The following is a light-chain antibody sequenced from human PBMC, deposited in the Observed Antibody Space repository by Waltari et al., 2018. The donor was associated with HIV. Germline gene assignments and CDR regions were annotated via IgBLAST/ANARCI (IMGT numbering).Light chain of an antibody. V-gene: IGLV1-47*01. CDR1: TSNVGSNY. J-gene: IGLJ2*01. CDR3: AAWDDGLDTPV. Sequence: QSVLTQTPSMSGTPGQRVNTSCSGRTSNVGSNYVYWYPQFPRTTPRLVIHTNNQRPSGVPDRFSASKSGTSAFLAINSLRSEDEAIYFCAAWDDGLDTPVFGGGTSLTVL. CDR2: TNN.